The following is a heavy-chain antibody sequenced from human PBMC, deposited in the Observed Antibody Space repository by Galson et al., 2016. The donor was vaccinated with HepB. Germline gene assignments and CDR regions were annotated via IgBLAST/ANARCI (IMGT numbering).Heavy chain of an antibody. CDR3: ARDTAFYARASGMGV. CDR1: GFTFSTYS. Sequence: SLRLSCAASGFTFSTYSMNWVRQAPGKGLEWISYISDTSRATYYAYSVKGRFTISRDNGKNSLYLQMNSLRDEDTAIYYCARDTAFYARASGMGVWGQGTRVTVSS. CDR2: ISDTSRAT. D-gene: IGHD3-16*01. V-gene: IGHV3-48*02. J-gene: IGHJ6*02.